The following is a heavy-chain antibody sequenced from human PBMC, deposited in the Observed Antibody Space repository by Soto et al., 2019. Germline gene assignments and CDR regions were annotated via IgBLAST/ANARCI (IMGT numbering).Heavy chain of an antibody. CDR1: GFTFSTFS. CDR2: ISSSSAYI. CDR3: ARDMRAVVGVADY. J-gene: IGHJ4*02. D-gene: IGHD1-26*01. Sequence: EVQLVESGGGLVKPGGSLRLSCAASGFTFSTFSMNWLRQAPGKGLEWVASISSSSAYIYYEDSVKGRFTVSRDNAKNSLHLQMNSLRGEDTAMYFCARDMRAVVGVADYWGQGTLVSVSS. V-gene: IGHV3-21*01.